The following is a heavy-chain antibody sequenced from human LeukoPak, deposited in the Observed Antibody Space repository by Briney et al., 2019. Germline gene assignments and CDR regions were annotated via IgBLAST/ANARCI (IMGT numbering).Heavy chain of an antibody. J-gene: IGHJ6*03. Sequence: PGGSLRLSCAASGLTFSNYGMHWVRQTPGKGLECVAVISYDGSNKYYADSVKGRFTISRDNSKNTLYLQMNSLRAEDTAVYYCARVAPTVNTAYYYYMDVWGKGTTVTVSS. CDR3: ARVAPTVNTAYYYYMDV. CDR2: ISYDGSNK. V-gene: IGHV3-30*06. D-gene: IGHD4-17*01. CDR1: GLTFSNYG.